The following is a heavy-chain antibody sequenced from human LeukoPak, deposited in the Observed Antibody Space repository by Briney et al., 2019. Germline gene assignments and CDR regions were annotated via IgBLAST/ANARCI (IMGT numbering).Heavy chain of an antibody. CDR1: GFTFSSYA. CDR3: AKENTYYYGSGSAFDI. Sequence: GGSLRLSCAASGFTFSSYAMSWVHQAPGKGLEWVSAISGSGGSTYYADSVKGRFTISRDNSKNTLYLQMNSLRAEDTAVYYCAKENTYYYGSGSAFDIWGQGTMVTVSS. J-gene: IGHJ3*02. D-gene: IGHD3-10*01. CDR2: ISGSGGST. V-gene: IGHV3-23*01.